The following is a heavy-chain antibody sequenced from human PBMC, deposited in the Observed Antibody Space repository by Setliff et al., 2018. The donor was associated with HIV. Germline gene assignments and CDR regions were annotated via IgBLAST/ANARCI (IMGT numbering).Heavy chain of an antibody. D-gene: IGHD2-21*01. CDR2: IYYAGAT. Sequence: SETLSLTCTVSRGSISAYYWSWIRQPPGGTLEWIGYIYYAGATNYNPSLKSRVTISIDTSKNQFSLKLKSLTAADTALYYCAGSPVVRGIEYFQHWGQGTLVTVSS. V-gene: IGHV4-59*08. CDR1: RGSISAYY. CDR3: AGSPVVRGIEYFQH. J-gene: IGHJ1*01.